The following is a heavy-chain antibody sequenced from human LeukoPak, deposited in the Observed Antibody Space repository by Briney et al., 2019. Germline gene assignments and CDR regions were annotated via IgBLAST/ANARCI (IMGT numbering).Heavy chain of an antibody. CDR3: ARATKEVIVVVPAATPDY. V-gene: IGHV3-11*01. CDR1: GFTFSDYY. J-gene: IGHJ4*02. Sequence: PGGSLRLSCAASGFTFSDYYMSWIRQAPGKGLEWVSYISSSGSTIYYADSVKGRFTISRDNAKNSLYLQMNSLRAEDTAVYYCARATKEVIVVVPAATPDYWGQGTLVTVSS. D-gene: IGHD2-2*02. CDR2: ISSSGSTI.